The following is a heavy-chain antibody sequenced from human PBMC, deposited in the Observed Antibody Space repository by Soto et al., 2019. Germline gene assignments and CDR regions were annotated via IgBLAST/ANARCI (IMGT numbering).Heavy chain of an antibody. Sequence: PGGSLRLSCAASGFTVSSDYMRWVRRAPGKWLEWVSVIYSGGGTHYADSVKGLFTVSRDNSKNTLYLQMNSLRAEDTAVYYCAKKLSYGSGTYLYYFDYWGQGTLVTVSS. CDR1: GFTVSSDY. CDR3: AKKLSYGSGTYLYYFDY. J-gene: IGHJ4*02. D-gene: IGHD3-10*01. CDR2: IYSGGGT. V-gene: IGHV3-53*01.